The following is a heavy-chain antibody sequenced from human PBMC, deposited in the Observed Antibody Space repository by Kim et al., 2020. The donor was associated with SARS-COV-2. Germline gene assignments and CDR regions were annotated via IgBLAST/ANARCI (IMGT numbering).Heavy chain of an antibody. CDR3: ARGLGVVVVTGVSAFDI. CDR1: GGSFSGYY. D-gene: IGHD2-21*02. Sequence: SETLSLTCAVYGGSFSGYYWSWIRQPPGKGLEWIGEINHSGSTNYNPSLKSRVTISVDTSKNQFSLKLSSVTAADTAVYYCARGLGVVVVTGVSAFDIWGQGTMVTVSS. J-gene: IGHJ3*02. V-gene: IGHV4-34*01. CDR2: INHSGST.